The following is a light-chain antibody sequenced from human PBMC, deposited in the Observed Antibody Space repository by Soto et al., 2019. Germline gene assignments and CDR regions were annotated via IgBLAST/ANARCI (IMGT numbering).Light chain of an antibody. CDR2: GND. Sequence: QPVLTQPPSASGTPGHRVTISCSGGSSIIGSNTVNWYQHLPGAAPKLLIYGNDQRPSGVPDRFSGSKSGTSVFLAISGLQSEDEADYYCTAWDDSLRAVLFGGGTKLTVL. CDR1: SSIIGSNT. V-gene: IGLV1-44*01. J-gene: IGLJ2*01. CDR3: TAWDDSLRAVL.